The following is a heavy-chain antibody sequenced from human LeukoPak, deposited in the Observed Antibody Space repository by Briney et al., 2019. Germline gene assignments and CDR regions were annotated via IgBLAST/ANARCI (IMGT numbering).Heavy chain of an antibody. Sequence: PGGSLRLSCGASGFTFSSYAMHWVRQAPGKGLEWVAVISYDGINKYYLDSVKGRFTISRDNSKNTVYLQVNSLRAEDTAVYYCAKRGGSATIGTRASDFWGQGTMVTVSS. CDR1: GFTFSSYA. J-gene: IGHJ3*01. CDR3: AKRGGSATIGTRASDF. CDR2: ISYDGINK. V-gene: IGHV3-30*18. D-gene: IGHD5-24*01.